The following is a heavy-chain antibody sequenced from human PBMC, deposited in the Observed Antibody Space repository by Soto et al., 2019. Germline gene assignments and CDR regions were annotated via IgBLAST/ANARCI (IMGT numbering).Heavy chain of an antibody. V-gene: IGHV4-61*01. Sequence: SETLSLTCTVSGGSVSSGRYYWSWIRQPPGKGLEWIGYIYYSGLTNYSPSLKSRVATSIDTSKNQFSLILSSVTAADTAVYYCVRTPTSPRRFDSWGQGTLVTVSS. CDR1: GGSVSSGRYY. CDR2: IYYSGLT. CDR3: VRTPTSPRRFDS. J-gene: IGHJ5*01. D-gene: IGHD2-15*01.